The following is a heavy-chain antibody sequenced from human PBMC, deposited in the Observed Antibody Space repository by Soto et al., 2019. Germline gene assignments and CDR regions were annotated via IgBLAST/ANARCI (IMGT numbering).Heavy chain of an antibody. CDR2: INPNSGDT. D-gene: IGHD2-15*01. CDR3: ARDRNRVVSELNWFDP. CDR1: GYTFTAYY. J-gene: IGHJ5*02. Sequence: QVQLVQSGAEVKKPGASVKVSCKASGYTFTAYYMHWVRQAPGQGLEWMGWINPNSGDTKYAQKCQGWVTMTRDTPVNTAYMELSRLRPDDTAVYYCARDRNRVVSELNWFDPWGQGTLVTVSS. V-gene: IGHV1-2*04.